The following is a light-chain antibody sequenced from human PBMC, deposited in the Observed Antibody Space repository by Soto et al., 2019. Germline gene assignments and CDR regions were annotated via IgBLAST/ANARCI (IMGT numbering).Light chain of an antibody. Sequence: QSVLTQPASVSGSPGQSITISCTGTSSDVGGYNSVSWYRHDPGKAPKLMIYDVTNRPSGVSNRFSGSKSGNTASLTISGLQAEDEADYYCSSFTSDITYVFGTGTQLTVL. CDR2: DVT. V-gene: IGLV2-14*01. J-gene: IGLJ1*01. CDR3: SSFTSDITYV. CDR1: SSDVGGYNS.